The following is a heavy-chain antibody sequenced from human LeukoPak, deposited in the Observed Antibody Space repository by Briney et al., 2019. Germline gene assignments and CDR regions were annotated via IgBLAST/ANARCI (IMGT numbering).Heavy chain of an antibody. J-gene: IGHJ5*02. D-gene: IGHD6-19*01. CDR1: GGSISSYY. CDR2: IYTSGST. CDR3: ARVRGWSNWFDP. V-gene: IGHV4-4*07. Sequence: SEAPSLTCTVSGGSISSYYWSWIRQPAGKGLEWIGRIYTSGSTNYNPSLKSRVTMSVDTSKNQFSLKLSSVTAADTAVYYCARVRGWSNWFDPWGQKTLVTVSS.